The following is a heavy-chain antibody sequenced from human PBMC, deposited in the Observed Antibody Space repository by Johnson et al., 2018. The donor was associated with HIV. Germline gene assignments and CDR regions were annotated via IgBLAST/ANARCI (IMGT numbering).Heavy chain of an antibody. CDR3: AKEFMITFGGVIEYAAFDI. J-gene: IGHJ3*02. Sequence: VQLVESGGGLVQPGGSLRLSCAASGFTFSSYWMSWVRQAPGKGLEWVAFIWYDGSNQYYADSVKGRFNISRDNSKNTLYLQMNSLRAEDTAVYYCAKEFMITFGGVIEYAAFDIWGQGTMVTVSS. V-gene: IGHV3-30*02. D-gene: IGHD3-16*02. CDR1: GFTFSSYW. CDR2: IWYDGSNQ.